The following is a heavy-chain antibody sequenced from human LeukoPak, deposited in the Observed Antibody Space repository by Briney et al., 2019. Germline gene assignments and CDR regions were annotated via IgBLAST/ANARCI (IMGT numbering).Heavy chain of an antibody. V-gene: IGHV4-38-2*01. CDR2: VYHGGNT. Sequence: PSETLSLTCAVYGGSFSGYYWGWIRQPPGKGLEFIGSVYHGGNTYYKASLKSRVTISLDTSENQFSLRLSSVTAADTAVYYCARSYSGSFLYWGQGSLVTVSS. CDR1: GGSFSGYY. J-gene: IGHJ1*01. CDR3: ARSYSGSFLY. D-gene: IGHD1-26*01.